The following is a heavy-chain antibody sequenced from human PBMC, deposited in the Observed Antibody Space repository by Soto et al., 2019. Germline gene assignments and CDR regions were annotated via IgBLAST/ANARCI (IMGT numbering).Heavy chain of an antibody. J-gene: IGHJ6*02. CDR1: GGSISSSHC. V-gene: IGHV4-4*02. D-gene: IGHD1-26*01. Sequence: QVQLQESGPGLVKPSGTLSLTCAVSGGSISSSHCWSWVRQPPGKGLEWIGEIYHSGSTNYNPSLKSRVTISVDKSKNQFSLKLSSVTASDTAVYYCARVSGSYYYGMDVWGQGTTVTVSS. CDR2: IYHSGST. CDR3: ARVSGSYYYGMDV.